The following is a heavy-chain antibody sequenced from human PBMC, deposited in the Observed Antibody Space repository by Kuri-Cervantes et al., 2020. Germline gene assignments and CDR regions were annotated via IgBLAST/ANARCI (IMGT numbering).Heavy chain of an antibody. CDR1: GFTVSSNY. Sequence: GESLKISCAASGFTVSSNYMSWVRQAPGKGLEWVSVIYSGGSTYYADSVKGRFTISRDNSKNTLYLQMNSLRAEDTAVYYCARGSYSSGWLYYYYGMDVWGQGTTVTVSS. CDR3: ARGSYSSGWLYYYYGMDV. V-gene: IGHV3-53*01. D-gene: IGHD6-19*01. J-gene: IGHJ6*02. CDR2: IYSGGST.